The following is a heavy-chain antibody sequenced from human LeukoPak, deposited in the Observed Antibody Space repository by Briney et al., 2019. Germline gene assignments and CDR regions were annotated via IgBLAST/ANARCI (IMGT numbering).Heavy chain of an antibody. D-gene: IGHD2-21*01. Sequence: SQTLSLTCAVSSGSISSGGYSWSWLRQPPGKGLEWVGYIYHSGSNFYNPSLKSRVTMSVDRSKNQFSLSLSSVTAADTAVYYCARVPIAIGAFDIWGQGTMVTVSS. J-gene: IGHJ3*02. CDR3: ARVPIAIGAFDI. V-gene: IGHV4-30-2*01. CDR2: IYHSGSN. CDR1: SGSISSGGYS.